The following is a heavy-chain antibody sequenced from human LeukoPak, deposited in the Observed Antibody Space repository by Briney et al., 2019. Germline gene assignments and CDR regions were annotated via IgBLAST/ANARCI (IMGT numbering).Heavy chain of an antibody. J-gene: IGHJ4*02. Sequence: PSQTLSLTCGVSGASITSTNYWTWVRQPPGKGREWSGEVNLQGSTNYNPSLMGRVAISVDMSENHISLQLTSVTAADTAVYYCAREGGPYRPLDYSGQGTLVTVSS. CDR2: VNLQGST. V-gene: IGHV4-4*02. CDR3: AREGGPYRPLDY. CDR1: GASITSTNY.